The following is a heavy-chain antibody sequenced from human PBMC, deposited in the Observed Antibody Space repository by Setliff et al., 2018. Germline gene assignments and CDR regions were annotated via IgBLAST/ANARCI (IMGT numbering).Heavy chain of an antibody. CDR2: MYNSGNT. J-gene: IGHJ6*03. CDR1: GGSISHHY. D-gene: IGHD3-10*01. V-gene: IGHV4-59*11. CDR3: ARALLWFGEGMDV. Sequence: SETLSLTCTVSGGSISHHYWSWIRQPPGKGLEWVGYMYNSGNTNYNPSLRGRVAISVDKSKNQFSLKLSSVTAADTAVYYCARALLWFGEGMDVWGKGTTVTVS.